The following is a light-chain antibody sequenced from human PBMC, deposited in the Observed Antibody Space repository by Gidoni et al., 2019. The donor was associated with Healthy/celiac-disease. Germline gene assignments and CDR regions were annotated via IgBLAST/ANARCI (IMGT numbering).Light chain of an antibody. CDR3: QQRSNWLPNT. J-gene: IGKJ5*01. CDR2: DAS. V-gene: IGKV3-11*01. Sequence: EIVLTQSPATLSLSPGERATLSCRASQSVSSYLAWYQQKPGQAPRLLIYDASNRATGIPARFSGSGSGTDFTFTISSLEPEDFAVYYCQQRSNWLPNTFGQGTRLEIK. CDR1: QSVSSY.